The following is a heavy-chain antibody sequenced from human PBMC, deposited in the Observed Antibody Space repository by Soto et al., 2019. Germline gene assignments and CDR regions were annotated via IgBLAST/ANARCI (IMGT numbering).Heavy chain of an antibody. CDR2: ISANGAFV. CDR3: TRDIFRTMTTVDY. D-gene: IGHD2-21*01. CDR1: GFSFEDHA. V-gene: IGHV3-9*01. Sequence: EVQLVESGGGLVEPGRSLRVSCAASGFSFEDHAMNWVRLVPGKGLEWVSGISANGAFVGYANSVKGRFTISRDNAKNSLFLQMRSLRREDTAVYYCTRDIFRTMTTVDYWGQGTLVTVSS. J-gene: IGHJ4*02.